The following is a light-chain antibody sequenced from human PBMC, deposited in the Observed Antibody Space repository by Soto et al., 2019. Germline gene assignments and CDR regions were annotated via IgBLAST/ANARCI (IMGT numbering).Light chain of an antibody. Sequence: DIVMTQSPDSLAVSLGERATINCKSSHTVLNSSNNKNYLAWYQQKPGKAPNLLIYAASSLQSGVPSRFSGSGSGTDFILTISSLQPEDFATYYCQQSYRTLITFGQGTRLEI. CDR3: QQSYRTLIT. V-gene: IGKV4-1*01. J-gene: IGKJ5*01. CDR2: AAS. CDR1: HTVLNSSNNKNY.